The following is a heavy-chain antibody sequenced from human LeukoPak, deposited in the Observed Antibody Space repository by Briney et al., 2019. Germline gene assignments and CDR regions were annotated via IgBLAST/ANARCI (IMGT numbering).Heavy chain of an antibody. CDR1: GVSISSTNYF. CDR3: FADRGGDQGDS. CDR2: LLYSGFT. J-gene: IGHJ4*02. V-gene: IGHV4-39*07. D-gene: IGHD3-16*01. Sequence: SETLSLTCSVSGVSISSTNYFWGWIRQPPGKGLEWIGGLLYSGFTYYHPSLKIRVSISVDTSKNQFSLKLTSVTAADTAVYFCFADRGGDQGDSWGQGTLVTVSS.